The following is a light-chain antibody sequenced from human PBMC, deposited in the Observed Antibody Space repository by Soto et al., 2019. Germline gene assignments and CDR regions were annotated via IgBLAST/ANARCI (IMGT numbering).Light chain of an antibody. V-gene: IGKV1-6*01. CDR3: LQDYTYPYT. Sequence: AIQMTQSPSSLSVSVGDRVTITCRASQGIRNDLGWYQQKPGKSPKLLIYAASSLQSGVPSRFSGSGSGTDFTLTISSLQPEDFATYYCLQDYTYPYTFGQGTKLEIK. CDR1: QGIRND. J-gene: IGKJ2*01. CDR2: AAS.